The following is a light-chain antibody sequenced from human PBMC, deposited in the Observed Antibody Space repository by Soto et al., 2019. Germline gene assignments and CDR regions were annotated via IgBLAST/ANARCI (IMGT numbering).Light chain of an antibody. CDR2: GAS. CDR1: QSVSSD. J-gene: IGKJ1*01. CDR3: QQDNNWPPWT. Sequence: EIVMTQSPATLSVSPGEGATLSCRASQSVSSDLAWYQQKPGQAPRLLIYGASTRATGIPAKFSGSGSGTEFTLTISSLQSEDFAVYYCQQDNNWPPWTFGQGTKVEI. V-gene: IGKV3-15*01.